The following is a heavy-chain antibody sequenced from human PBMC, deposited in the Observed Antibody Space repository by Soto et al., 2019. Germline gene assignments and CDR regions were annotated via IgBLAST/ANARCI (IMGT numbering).Heavy chain of an antibody. CDR3: ARTRSSRWYGVDY. CDR1: GGSIRSRNYY. Sequence: SETLSLTCTVSGGSIRSRNYYWGWIRQPPGKGLEWIGSIYYSGSTYYNPSLKSRVTISVDTSENQFSLRLSSVTAADTAVYYCARTRSSRWYGVDYWGQGTLVTVYS. V-gene: IGHV4-39*01. D-gene: IGHD6-13*01. CDR2: IYYSGST. J-gene: IGHJ4*02.